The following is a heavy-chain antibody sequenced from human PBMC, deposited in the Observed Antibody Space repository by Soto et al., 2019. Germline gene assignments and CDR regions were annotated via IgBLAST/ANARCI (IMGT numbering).Heavy chain of an antibody. CDR3: ARESVWSGWFDP. CDR2: IHYSGST. V-gene: IGHV4-59*01. D-gene: IGHD6-19*01. J-gene: IGHJ5*02. Sequence: SSETLSLTCTVSGGSISNYYWSWIRQPPGKGLEWIGYIHYSGSTNYNPSLKSRITISVDTSNNQFSLKLSSVTAADTAVYYCARESVWSGWFDPWGQGTLVTVSS. CDR1: GGSISNYY.